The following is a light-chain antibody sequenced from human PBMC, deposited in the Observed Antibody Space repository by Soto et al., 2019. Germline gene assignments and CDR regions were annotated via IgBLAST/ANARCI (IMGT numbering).Light chain of an antibody. V-gene: IGKV3-20*01. Sequence: DIVLTQSPGTLSLSPGERATLSCRASQTVGDSYLAWYQQKPGQAPRLLISGASTRATGIPDRCSGSGSGTDFTLTIGRLEPEDFAVYYCQQYGSSPRTFGQGTKVEIK. J-gene: IGKJ1*01. CDR1: QTVGDSY. CDR3: QQYGSSPRT. CDR2: GAS.